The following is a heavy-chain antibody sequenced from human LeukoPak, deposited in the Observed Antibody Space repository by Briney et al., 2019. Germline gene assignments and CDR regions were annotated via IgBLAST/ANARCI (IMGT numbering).Heavy chain of an antibody. J-gene: IGHJ4*02. V-gene: IGHV3-33*08. Sequence: GGSPRLSCAASGFTFTSYSMNWVRQAPGKGLEWVAVTWHDGSNKYYADSVKGRFTISRDNSKNTLYLQMNSLRAEDTAVYYCTRDQGDYWGQGTLVTVSS. CDR1: GFTFTSYS. CDR3: TRDQGDY. CDR2: TWHDGSNK.